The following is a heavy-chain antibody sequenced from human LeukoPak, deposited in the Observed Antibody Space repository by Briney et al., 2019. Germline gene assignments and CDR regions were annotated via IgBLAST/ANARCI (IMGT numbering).Heavy chain of an antibody. CDR1: GGSFSGYY. CDR2: INHSGST. CDR3: ARDVPITIFGVVTPIASPFDP. J-gene: IGHJ5*02. Sequence: SETLSLTCAVYGGSFSGYYWSWIRQPPGKGLEWIGEINHSGSTNYNPSLKSRVTISVDTSKNQFSLRLSSVTAEDTAVYYCARDVPITIFGVVTPIASPFDPWGQGTLVTVSS. D-gene: IGHD3-3*01. V-gene: IGHV4-34*01.